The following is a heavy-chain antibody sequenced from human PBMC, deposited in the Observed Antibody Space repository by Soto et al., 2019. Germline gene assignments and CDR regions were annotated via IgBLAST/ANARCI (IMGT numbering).Heavy chain of an antibody. CDR1: GFTFSSYG. CDR2: IWYDGSNK. CDR3: ARWGIAAGDY. D-gene: IGHD6-13*01. J-gene: IGHJ4*02. V-gene: IGHV3-33*01. Sequence: QVQLVESGGGVVQPGRSLRLSCAASGFTFSSYGMHWVRQAPGKGLEWVAVIWYDGSNKYYADSVKGRFTISRDNSKNTLYLQLTTLRAEDTAVYYCARWGIAAGDYWGQGTLVTVSS.